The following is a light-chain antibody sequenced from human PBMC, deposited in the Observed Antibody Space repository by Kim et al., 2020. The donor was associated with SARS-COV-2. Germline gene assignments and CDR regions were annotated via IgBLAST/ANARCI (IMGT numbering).Light chain of an antibody. CDR2: AAS. V-gene: IGKV1-27*01. CDR1: EDIPNS. J-gene: IGKJ1*01. CDR3: QKYNSDPWT. Sequence: SIGDRINITCRASEDIPNSLAWYQQKPDKVPTVLIYAASTLQSGVPSRFSGSGSGTEFTLTIGSLQTEDVATYYSQKYNSDPWTFGPGTKVDIK.